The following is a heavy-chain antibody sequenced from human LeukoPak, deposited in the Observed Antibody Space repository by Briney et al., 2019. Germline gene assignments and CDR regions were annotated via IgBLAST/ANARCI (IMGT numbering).Heavy chain of an antibody. V-gene: IGHV3-30*04. D-gene: IGHD3-16*02. J-gene: IGHJ3*02. CDR1: GFTFSSYT. Sequence: GGSLRLSCAASGFTFSSYTMYWVRQTPGKGLEWVAVISYDGTNQYYADSVKGRFTISRDNSKNTLYLEVNSLRAEDTAVYYCARHVTHDYVWGSYRKDAFDIWGQGTMVTVSS. CDR3: ARHVTHDYVWGSYRKDAFDI. CDR2: ISYDGTNQ.